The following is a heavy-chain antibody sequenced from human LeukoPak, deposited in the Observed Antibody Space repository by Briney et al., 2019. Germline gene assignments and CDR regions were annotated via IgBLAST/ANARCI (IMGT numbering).Heavy chain of an antibody. CDR2: ISGSGDST. Sequence: GGSLRLSCAASGFTFNNYAMTWVRQGPGKGLEWVSGISGSGDSTYYADSVRGRVTISRDNSKNTLYLQMNSLRAEDTAVYYCAKTLKYSSSPNDYWGQGTLVTVSS. J-gene: IGHJ4*02. D-gene: IGHD6-13*01. V-gene: IGHV3-23*01. CDR1: GFTFNNYA. CDR3: AKTLKYSSSPNDY.